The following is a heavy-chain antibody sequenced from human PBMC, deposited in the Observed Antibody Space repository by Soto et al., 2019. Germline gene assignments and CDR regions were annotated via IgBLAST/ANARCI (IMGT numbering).Heavy chain of an antibody. CDR2: INHSGST. CDR1: GGSFSGYY. D-gene: IGHD3-3*01. CDR3: ARGRGIFGVVIIKDY. V-gene: IGHV4-34*01. J-gene: IGHJ4*02. Sequence: QVQLQQWGAGLLKPSETLSLSCAVYGGSFSGYYWSWIRQPPGRGLEWIGEINHSGSTNYNPSLKSRVTISVDTSKNQFSLKLSSVTAADTAVYYCARGRGIFGVVIIKDYWGQGTLVTVSS.